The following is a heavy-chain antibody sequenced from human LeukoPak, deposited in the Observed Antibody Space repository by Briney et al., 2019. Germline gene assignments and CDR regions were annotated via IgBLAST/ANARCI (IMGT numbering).Heavy chain of an antibody. Sequence: GGSLRLSCAASGFTVSSKYMSWVRQAPGKGLEWVSVIYSGGNTYYADSVKGRFTISRDNSKNTLYLQMNSLRDEDTAVYYCARGPTGDFFDYWGQGTLVTVSS. CDR3: ARGPTGDFFDY. CDR2: IYSGGNT. CDR1: GFTVSSKY. J-gene: IGHJ4*02. V-gene: IGHV3-53*01. D-gene: IGHD2-8*02.